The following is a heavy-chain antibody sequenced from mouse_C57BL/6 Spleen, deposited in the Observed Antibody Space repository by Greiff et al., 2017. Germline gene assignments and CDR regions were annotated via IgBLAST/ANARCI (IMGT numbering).Heavy chain of an antibody. CDR2: IWSGGST. Sequence: VQLVESGPGLVQPSQSLSITCTVSGFSLTSYGVHWVRQSPGKGLEWLGVIWSGGSTDYTAAFISRLSISKDNSKGQVFFKMNSLQADDTAIYYCARSTVITTPFDYWGQGTTLTVSS. D-gene: IGHD2-4*01. V-gene: IGHV2-2*01. CDR1: GFSLTSYG. J-gene: IGHJ2*01. CDR3: ARSTVITTPFDY.